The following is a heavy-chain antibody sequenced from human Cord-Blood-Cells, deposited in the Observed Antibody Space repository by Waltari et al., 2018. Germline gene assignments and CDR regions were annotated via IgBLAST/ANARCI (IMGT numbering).Heavy chain of an antibody. CDR3: ASTLYDSSGYYYDY. CDR2: INHSGST. Sequence: WGAGLLKPSETLSLTCAVYGGSFSGYYWSWIRQPPGKGLEWIGEINHSGSTNYNPSLKSRVTISVDTSKNQFSLKLSSVTAADTAVYYCASTLYDSSGYYYDYWGQGTLVPVSS. CDR1: GGSFSGYY. J-gene: IGHJ4*02. D-gene: IGHD3-22*01. V-gene: IGHV4-34*01.